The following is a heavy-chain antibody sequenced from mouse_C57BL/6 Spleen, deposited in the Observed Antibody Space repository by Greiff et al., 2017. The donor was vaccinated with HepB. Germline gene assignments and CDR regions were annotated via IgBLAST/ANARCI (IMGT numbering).Heavy chain of an antibody. CDR3: ARDYYGSRRYYYAMDY. D-gene: IGHD1-1*01. J-gene: IGHJ4*01. Sequence: EVMLVESGGGLVKPGGSLKLSCAASGFTFSSYAMSWVRQTPEKRLEWVATISDGGSYTYYPDNVKGRFTISRDNAKNNLYLQMSHLKSEDTAMYYCARDYYGSRRYYYAMDYWGQGTSVTVSS. CDR1: GFTFSSYA. V-gene: IGHV5-4*01. CDR2: ISDGGSYT.